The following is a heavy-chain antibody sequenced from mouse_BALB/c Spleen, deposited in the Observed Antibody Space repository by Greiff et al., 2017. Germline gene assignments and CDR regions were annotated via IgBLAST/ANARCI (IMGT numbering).Heavy chain of an antibody. Sequence: EVKLVESGPGLVKPSQSLSLTCTVTGYSITSDYAWNWIRQFPGNKLEWMGYISYSGSTSYNPSLKSRISITRDTSKNQFFLQLNSVTTEDTATYYCARGTTVVNYYAMDYWGQGTSVTVSS. CDR1: GYSITSDYA. CDR2: ISYSGST. J-gene: IGHJ4*01. CDR3: ARGTTVVNYYAMDY. D-gene: IGHD1-1*01. V-gene: IGHV3-2*02.